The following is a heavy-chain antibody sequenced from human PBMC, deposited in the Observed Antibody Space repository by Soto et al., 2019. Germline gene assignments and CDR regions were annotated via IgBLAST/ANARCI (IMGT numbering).Heavy chain of an antibody. V-gene: IGHV4-34*01. J-gene: IGHJ6*02. CDR1: GGSFTGYY. CDR2: INHGGAT. CDR3: ARGRLHLATGTRLRYYAMDV. Sequence: QVQLHQWGAGLLQPSETLSLTCAIDGGSFTGYYWSWIRQAPGEGLEWIGEINHGGATNVHPSLKRLILISMDASKKQFSVNLSSVTAADTAIYFCARGRLHLATGTRLRYYAMDVWGQGTTVIISS. D-gene: IGHD4-4*01.